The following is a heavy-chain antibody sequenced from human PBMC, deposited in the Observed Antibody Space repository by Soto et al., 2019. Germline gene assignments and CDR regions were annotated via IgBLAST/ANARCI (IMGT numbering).Heavy chain of an antibody. D-gene: IGHD2-2*01. J-gene: IGHJ4*02. CDR3: TRVGIMNCSSTSCYSALDY. Sequence: GGSLRLPCTASGFTFGDYAMSWVRQAPGKGLEWVGFIRSKAYGGTTEYAASVKGRFTISRDDSKSVAYLQMNSLKTEDTAVYYCTRVGIMNCSSTSCYSALDYWGQGTLVTVSS. V-gene: IGHV3-49*04. CDR2: IRSKAYGGTT. CDR1: GFTFGDYA.